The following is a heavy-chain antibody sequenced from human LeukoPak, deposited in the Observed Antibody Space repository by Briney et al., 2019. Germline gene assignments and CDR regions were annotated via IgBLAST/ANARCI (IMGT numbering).Heavy chain of an antibody. Sequence: SQTLPLTCSISGDSVSSNCAAWNWLRQSPSRVLEWLGRTYYRSKWYNEYAESVNSRITVNPSASKTQCSAQLNSITPEDTATYYCASTIWESGSFHFDSWGQGTLVTVSS. CDR1: GDSVSSNCAA. J-gene: IGHJ4*02. V-gene: IGHV6-1*01. CDR2: TYYRSKWYN. D-gene: IGHD1-26*01. CDR3: ASTIWESGSFHFDS.